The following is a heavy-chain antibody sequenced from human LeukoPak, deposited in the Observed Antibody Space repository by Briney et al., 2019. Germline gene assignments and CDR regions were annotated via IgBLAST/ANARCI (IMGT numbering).Heavy chain of an antibody. Sequence: SVKVSCKASGVTFSRLVFSWVRQPPGQGLEWMGQIIPYFGTSNYAQNFQGRVTLTADEATNTAYMELNRLRSDDTAAYYCTRGGGDYGASGSYPDYWGQGTLVTVSS. CDR2: IIPYFGTS. CDR1: GVTFSRLV. D-gene: IGHD3-10*01. V-gene: IGHV1-69*13. J-gene: IGHJ4*02. CDR3: TRGGGDYGASGSYPDY.